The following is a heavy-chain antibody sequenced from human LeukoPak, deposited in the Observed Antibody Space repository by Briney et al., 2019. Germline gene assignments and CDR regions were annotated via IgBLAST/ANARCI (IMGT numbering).Heavy chain of an antibody. CDR1: GFTFSSYS. J-gene: IGHJ4*02. CDR2: ISSSSSYI. Sequence: PGGSLRLSCAASGFTFSSYSMNWVRQAPGKGLEWVSSISSSSSYIYYADSVKGRFTISRDNAKNSLYLQMNSLRAEDTAVYYCARDGMTYYDILTGDFDYRGQGTLVTVSS. CDR3: ARDGMTYYDILTGDFDY. D-gene: IGHD3-9*01. V-gene: IGHV3-21*01.